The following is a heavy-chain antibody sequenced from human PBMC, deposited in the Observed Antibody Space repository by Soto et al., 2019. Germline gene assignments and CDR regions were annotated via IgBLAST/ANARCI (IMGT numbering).Heavy chain of an antibody. J-gene: IGHJ5*02. CDR2: IYYSGST. D-gene: IGHD3-10*01. V-gene: IGHV4-59*08. CDR1: GGSISSYY. Sequence: SETLSLTCTVSGGSISSYYWSWIRQPPGKGLEWIGYIYYSGSTNYNPSLKSRVTISVDTSKNQFSLKLSSVTAADTAVYYCARQLLWFGELAWFDPWGQGTLVTVSS. CDR3: ARQLLWFGELAWFDP.